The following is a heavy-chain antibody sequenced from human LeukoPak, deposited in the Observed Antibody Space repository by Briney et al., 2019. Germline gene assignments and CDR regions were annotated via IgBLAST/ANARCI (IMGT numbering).Heavy chain of an antibody. CDR1: GFTFSSYG. CDR2: ISSSSSYI. J-gene: IGHJ3*02. V-gene: IGHV3-21*01. Sequence: GGSLRLSCAASGFTFSSYGMNWVRQAPGKGLEWVSSISSSSSYIYYADPVKGRFTISRDNAKNSLYLQMNSLRAEDTAVYYCARIPGIAVAGGDAFDIWGQGTMVTVSS. CDR3: ARIPGIAVAGGDAFDI. D-gene: IGHD6-19*01.